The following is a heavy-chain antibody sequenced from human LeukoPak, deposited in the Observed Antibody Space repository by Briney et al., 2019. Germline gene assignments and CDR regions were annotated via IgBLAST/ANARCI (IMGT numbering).Heavy chain of an antibody. D-gene: IGHD3-22*01. Sequence: PGGSLRLSCAASGFTFSAYGMHWVRQAPGKGLEWVALISYGGSNKYYADSVKGRFTISRDNSKNTLYLQMNSLRAEDTAVYYCAKDEGDSGCGFFDYWGQGTLVTVSS. CDR2: ISYGGSNK. V-gene: IGHV3-30*18. J-gene: IGHJ4*02. CDR1: GFTFSAYG. CDR3: AKDEGDSGCGFFDY.